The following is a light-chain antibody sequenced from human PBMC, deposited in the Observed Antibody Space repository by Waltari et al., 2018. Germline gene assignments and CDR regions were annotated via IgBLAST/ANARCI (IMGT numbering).Light chain of an antibody. CDR1: QGVLYSSNNKNY. V-gene: IGKV4-1*01. Sequence: DIVMTQSPDSLAVSLGERATINCKSSQGVLYSSNNKNYLAWYQQKPGQPPKLLIYWASTRESGVPVRFSGSVSGTDFTLTISSLQAEDVAVYYCQQYHSTPWAFGQGTKVEIK. J-gene: IGKJ1*01. CDR3: QQYHSTPWA. CDR2: WAS.